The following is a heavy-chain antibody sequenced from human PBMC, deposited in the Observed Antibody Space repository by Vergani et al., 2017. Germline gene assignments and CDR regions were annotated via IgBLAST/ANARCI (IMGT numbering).Heavy chain of an antibody. V-gene: IGHV4-31*11. Sequence: QVQLQESGPGLVKPSETLSLTCAVSGYSINSDFYWSWVRQRPGMGLDWIGYIYYSGTTYYNPSLESRLTISLDTSENHLSLKLTSVTAADTAVYYCARQKDYYMDVWGKGATVTVS. J-gene: IGHJ6*03. CDR3: ARQKDYYMDV. CDR1: GYSINSDFY. CDR2: IYYSGTT.